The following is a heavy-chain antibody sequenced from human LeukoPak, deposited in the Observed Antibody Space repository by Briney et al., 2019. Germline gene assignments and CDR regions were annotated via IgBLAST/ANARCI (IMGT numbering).Heavy chain of an antibody. CDR3: AKGRYSYGHQSVRLDY. CDR1: GFTFSSYE. Sequence: GGSLRLSCAASGFTFSSYEMNWVRQAPGKGLEWVSYISSSGSTIYYADSVKGRFTISRDNAKNSLYLQMNSLRAEDTALYYGAKGRYSYGHQSVRLDYWGHGTLVTVSS. V-gene: IGHV3-48*03. D-gene: IGHD5-18*01. CDR2: ISSSGSTI. J-gene: IGHJ4*01.